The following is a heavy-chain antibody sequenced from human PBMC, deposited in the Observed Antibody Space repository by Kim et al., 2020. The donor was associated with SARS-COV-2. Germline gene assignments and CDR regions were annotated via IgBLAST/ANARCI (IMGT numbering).Heavy chain of an antibody. CDR3: AKDGYGGWGYGMDV. J-gene: IGHJ6*02. D-gene: IGHD5-18*01. V-gene: IGHV3-9*01. Sequence: YADSVKGRFTVSRDTAKNYLNLQMNSLRAEDTALYYCAKDGYGGWGYGMDVWGQGITVTVSS.